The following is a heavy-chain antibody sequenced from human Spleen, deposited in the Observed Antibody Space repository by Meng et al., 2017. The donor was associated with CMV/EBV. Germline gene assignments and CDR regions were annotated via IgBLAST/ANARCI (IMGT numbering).Heavy chain of an antibody. V-gene: IGHV3-23*01. Sequence: GGSLRLSCAASGSIFSNYGMSWVRQVPGKGLEWVSAISGSGDSTYYADSVKGRFTISRDNSKSTLYLQMNSLRAEDTALYSCAKEHAAVVPAAVKGMDVWGQGTTVTVS. CDR1: GSIFSNYG. D-gene: IGHD2-2*01. CDR3: AKEHAAVVPAAVKGMDV. J-gene: IGHJ6*02. CDR2: ISGSGDST.